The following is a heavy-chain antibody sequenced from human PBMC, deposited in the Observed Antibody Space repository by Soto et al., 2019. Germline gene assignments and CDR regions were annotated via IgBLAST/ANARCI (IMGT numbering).Heavy chain of an antibody. CDR3: ARAAFGVNSSWFDP. CDR2: ISAYNGNT. CDR1: CYTFTTYS. D-gene: IGHD6-13*01. J-gene: IGHJ5*02. Sequence: SVKVSCKASCYTFTTYSITWVRQAPGQGLEWMGWISAYNGNTNYAQKFQGRVTMTTDTSTNTAYMELRSLRSDDTAVYFCARAAFGVNSSWFDPWGPGTLVTFSA. V-gene: IGHV1-18*04.